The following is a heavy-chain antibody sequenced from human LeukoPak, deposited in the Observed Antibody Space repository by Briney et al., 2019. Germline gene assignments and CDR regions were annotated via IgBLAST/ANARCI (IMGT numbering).Heavy chain of an antibody. J-gene: IGHJ4*02. CDR1: GGSISNSSYY. CDR3: ARRDSSGWPYYFDY. D-gene: IGHD6-19*01. V-gene: IGHV4-39*01. CDR2: VYYSGST. Sequence: SETLSLTCTVSGGSISNSSYYWGWIRQPPGKGLEWIGSVYYSGSTYYNPSLKSRVTISVDTSKNQFSLKLSSVTAADTAVYYCARRDSSGWPYYFDYWGQGTLVTVSS.